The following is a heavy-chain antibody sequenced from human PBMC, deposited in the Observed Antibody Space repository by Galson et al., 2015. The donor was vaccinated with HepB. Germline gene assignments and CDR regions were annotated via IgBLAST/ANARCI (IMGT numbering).Heavy chain of an antibody. CDR2: INPSGGST. Sequence: SVKVSCKASGYTFTSYYMHWVRQAPGQGLEWMGIINPSGGSTSYAQKLQGRVTMTRDTSTSTVYMELSSLRSEDTAVYYCATGTPTDDSKGHFNWFDPWGQGTLVTVSS. CDR3: ATGTPTDDSKGHFNWFDP. V-gene: IGHV1-46*04. CDR1: GYTFTSYY. D-gene: IGHD3-3*02. J-gene: IGHJ5*02.